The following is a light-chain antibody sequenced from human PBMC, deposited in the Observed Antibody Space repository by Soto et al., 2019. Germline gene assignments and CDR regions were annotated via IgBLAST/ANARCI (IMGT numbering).Light chain of an antibody. J-gene: IGKJ4*01. V-gene: IGKV3-11*01. Sequence: IVLTQSPCTLSLSPGERATFSCRASQSVSSSYIAWYQQKRGQAPRLLIHDTSTRATGIPARFSGSGSGTDFTLTISSLEPEDFAVYYCQQRNSWPITFGGGTKVDIK. CDR3: QQRNSWPIT. CDR1: QSVSSSY. CDR2: DTS.